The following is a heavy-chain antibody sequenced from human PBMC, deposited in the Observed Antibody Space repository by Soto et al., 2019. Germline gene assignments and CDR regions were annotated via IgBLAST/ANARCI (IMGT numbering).Heavy chain of an antibody. CDR3: ARDLGYCTNGVC. V-gene: IGHV4-59*01. CDR1: GGSISSYY. D-gene: IGHD2-8*01. J-gene: IGHJ4*02. CDR2: IYYSGST. Sequence: QVQLQESGPGLVKPSETLSLTCTVSGGSISSYYWSWIRQPPGKGLEWIGYIYYSGSTNYNPSLKSRVTISVDTSKNQFSLKLSSVTAADTAVYYCARDLGYCTNGVCWGQGTLVTVSS.